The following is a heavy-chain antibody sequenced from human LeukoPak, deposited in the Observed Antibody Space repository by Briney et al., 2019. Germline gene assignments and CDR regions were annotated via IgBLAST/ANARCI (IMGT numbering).Heavy chain of an antibody. J-gene: IGHJ4*02. V-gene: IGHV3-11*04. CDR2: ISSSGSTI. CDR3: ARGRWLVLVSFDY. CDR1: GFTFSDYY. Sequence: GGSLRLSCAASGFTFSDYYMSWIRQAPGKGLEWVSYISSSGSTIYYADSAKGRFTISRDNAKNSLYLQMNSLRAEDTAVYYCARGRWLVLVSFDYWGQGTLVTVSS. D-gene: IGHD6-19*01.